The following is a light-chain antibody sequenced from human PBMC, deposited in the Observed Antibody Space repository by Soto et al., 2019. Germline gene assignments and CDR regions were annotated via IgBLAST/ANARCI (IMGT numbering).Light chain of an antibody. Sequence: QSVLTQPPSVSAAPGQKVTISCSGSSSNIGNNDVSWYQQLPGTAPKLLIYENNKRPSGIPDRFSGSKSGTSATLGITVLQTGDEADYYCGTWDSSLSAYVFGTGTKLTVL. CDR1: SSNIGNND. V-gene: IGLV1-51*02. J-gene: IGLJ1*01. CDR3: GTWDSSLSAYV. CDR2: ENN.